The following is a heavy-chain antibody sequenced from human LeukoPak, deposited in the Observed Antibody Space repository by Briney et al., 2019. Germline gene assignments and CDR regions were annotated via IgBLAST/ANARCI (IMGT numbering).Heavy chain of an antibody. CDR3: ARVLFYSSGNKSDRVDY. CDR2: INPNSGGT. J-gene: IGHJ4*02. V-gene: IGHV1-2*02. Sequence: ASVKVSCKASGYTFTGYYMHWVRQAPGQGLEWMGWINPNSGGTNYAQKFQGRVTMTRDTSISTAYMELSRLRSDDTAVYYCARVLFYSSGNKSDRVDYWGQGTLVTVSS. D-gene: IGHD6-19*01. CDR1: GYTFTGYY.